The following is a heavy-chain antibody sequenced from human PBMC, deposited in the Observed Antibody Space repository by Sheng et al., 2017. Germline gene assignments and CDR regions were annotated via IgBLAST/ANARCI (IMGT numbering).Heavy chain of an antibody. CDR2: ISDSGDNT. CDR1: GFTFSSYG. V-gene: IGHV3-23*01. Sequence: EVQLLDSGGGLVQPGGSLRLSCAASGFTFSSYGTAWVRQAPGKGLEWVSSISDSGDNTYYADFVRGRFSISRDKTKNTLYLQMNSLRAEDTAVYYCAKGISTSHDAFDMWGQGTMVTVSS. J-gene: IGHJ3*02. D-gene: IGHD2-2*01. CDR3: AKGISTSHDAFDM.